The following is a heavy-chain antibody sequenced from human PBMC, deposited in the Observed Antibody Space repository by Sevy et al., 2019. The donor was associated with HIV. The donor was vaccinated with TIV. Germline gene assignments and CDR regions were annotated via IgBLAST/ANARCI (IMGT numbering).Heavy chain of an antibody. J-gene: IGHJ4*02. D-gene: IGHD2-2*02. CDR1: GDSINTYY. CDR3: ARLRWDLVVVPGATPGCYFDS. V-gene: IGHV4-59*08. Sequence: SETLSLTCTVSGDSINTYYWSWIRQPPGKGLEWIGYVSHSGNTTYNPSLKSRASMSVDTSTNQFSLKVKSVTAADTAVYYCARLRWDLVVVPGATPGCYFDSWGQGTLVTVSS. CDR2: VSHSGNT.